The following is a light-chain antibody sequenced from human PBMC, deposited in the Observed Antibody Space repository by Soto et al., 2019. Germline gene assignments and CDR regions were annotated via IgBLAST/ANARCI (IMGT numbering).Light chain of an antibody. V-gene: IGKV1-5*03. CDR2: KAS. Sequence: DIQMTQSPSTLSASVGDRVTITCRASQSISSWLAWYQQKPGKAPTLLIYKASSLESGVPSRFIGSGSGTEFTLSLCSLHPGDFATYYCQQDKRLRTFGQGTKVEI. CDR1: QSISSW. CDR3: QQDKRLRT. J-gene: IGKJ1*01.